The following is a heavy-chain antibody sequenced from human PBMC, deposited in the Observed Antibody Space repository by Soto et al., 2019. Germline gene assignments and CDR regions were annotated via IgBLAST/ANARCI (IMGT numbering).Heavy chain of an antibody. D-gene: IGHD3-9*01. CDR2: ISYDGSNK. CDR3: AKGTVGGYSDWYPYGMDV. V-gene: IGHV3-30*04. CDR1: GFTFSSYA. Sequence: GWSLRLSCAASGFTFSSYAMHWVRQAPGKGLEWVAVISYDGSNKYYADSVKGRCTISRDNAKNTLYLQMNSLRAEDTAIYYCAKGTVGGYSDWYPYGMDVWGQGTTVTVSS. J-gene: IGHJ6*02.